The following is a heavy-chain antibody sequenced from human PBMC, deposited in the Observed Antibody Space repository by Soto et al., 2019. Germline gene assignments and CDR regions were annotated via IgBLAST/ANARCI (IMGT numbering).Heavy chain of an antibody. CDR1: GFTFSSYA. CDR3: AKGFSPLKEYYFDY. V-gene: IGHV3-23*01. D-gene: IGHD3-10*01. Sequence: GGSLRLSCAASGFTFSSYAMSWVRQAPGKGLEWVSAISGSGGSTYYADSVKGRFTISRDNSKNTLYLQMNSLRAEDTAVYSCAKGFSPLKEYYFDYWGQGTLVTVSS. CDR2: ISGSGGST. J-gene: IGHJ4*02.